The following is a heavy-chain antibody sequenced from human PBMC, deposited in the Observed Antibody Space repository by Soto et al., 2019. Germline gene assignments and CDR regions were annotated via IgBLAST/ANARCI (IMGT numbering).Heavy chain of an antibody. CDR3: ASLSYGQLRYFDN. CDR1: KFTFGDYW. CDR2: IKQDGSDR. D-gene: IGHD3-16*02. V-gene: IGHV3-7*01. Sequence: LRLSCAVPKFTFGDYWMSWVRQPPGKGLEWISNIKQDGSDRNYADSVKGRFTISRDNADNSMYLQMNSLRAEDTAVYYCASLSYGQLRYFDNWGQGVLVTVSS. J-gene: IGHJ4*02.